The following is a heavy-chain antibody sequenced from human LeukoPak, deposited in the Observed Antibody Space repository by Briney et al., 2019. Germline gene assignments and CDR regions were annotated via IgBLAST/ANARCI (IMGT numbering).Heavy chain of an antibody. CDR2: IWFDGSVK. Sequence: GGSLRLSCAASGFTFNTYGMHWVRQAPGQGLEWVAAIWFDGSVKHYSDAVKGRFTISRDNAKNSLYLQMNSLRAEDTALYYCAKGAIFGVVITKPYNWFDPWGQGTLVTVSS. CDR1: GFTFNTYG. CDR3: AKGAIFGVVITKPYNWFDP. D-gene: IGHD3-3*01. J-gene: IGHJ5*02. V-gene: IGHV3-33*03.